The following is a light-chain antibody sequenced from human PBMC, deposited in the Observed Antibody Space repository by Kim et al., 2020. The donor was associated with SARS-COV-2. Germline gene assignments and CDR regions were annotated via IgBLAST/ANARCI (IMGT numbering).Light chain of an antibody. CDR2: GAS. CDR3: QQYSNWPRT. Sequence: SPGERATLSCRASQSVSSNLAWYQQKPGQAPRLLIYGASTRATGIPARFSGSGSGTEFTLTITSLQSEDFAVYYCQQYSNWPRTFGQGTKVDIK. J-gene: IGKJ1*01. V-gene: IGKV3-15*01. CDR1: QSVSSN.